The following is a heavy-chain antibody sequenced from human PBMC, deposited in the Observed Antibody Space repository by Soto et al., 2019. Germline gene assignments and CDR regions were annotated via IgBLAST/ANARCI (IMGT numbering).Heavy chain of an antibody. J-gene: IGHJ4*02. V-gene: IGHV3-48*03. CDR3: ERDIAMVRGVINDY. CDR1: GFTFSSFE. CDR2: ISRNGRTI. D-gene: IGHD3-10*01. Sequence: SLRLSCAASGFTFSSFEMNWVRQAPGKGLEWVAYISRNGRTIYYADSVKGRFTISRDNAKNSLYLQMNSLRAEDTAVYYCERDIAMVRGVINDYWGQGTLVTVSA.